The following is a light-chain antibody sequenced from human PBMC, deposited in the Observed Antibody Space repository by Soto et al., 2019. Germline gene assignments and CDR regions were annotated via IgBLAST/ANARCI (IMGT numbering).Light chain of an antibody. CDR3: SSYAGSNNLV. CDR2: EVT. J-gene: IGLJ2*01. Sequence: QSALTQPPSASGSPGQSVTLSCTGTSSDVGGYHYVSWYQQHPGKAPKLMIHEVTKRPSGVPDRFSGSKSGNTASLTVSGLQGEDEADYYCSSYAGSNNLVFGGGTKLTVL. V-gene: IGLV2-8*01. CDR1: SSDVGGYHY.